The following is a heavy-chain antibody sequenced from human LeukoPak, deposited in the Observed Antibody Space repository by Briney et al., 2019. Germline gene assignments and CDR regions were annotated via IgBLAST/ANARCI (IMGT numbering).Heavy chain of an antibody. V-gene: IGHV3-23*01. J-gene: IGHJ4*02. Sequence: SGGSLRLSCAASGFTFSSYAMSWVRQAPGKGLEWVSAISGSGGSTYYADSVKGRFTISRDNSKNTLYLQMNSLRAEDTAVYYCAKGQVVAAAGTADCWGQGTLVTVSS. CDR3: AKGQVVAAAGTADC. D-gene: IGHD6-13*01. CDR2: ISGSGGST. CDR1: GFTFSSYA.